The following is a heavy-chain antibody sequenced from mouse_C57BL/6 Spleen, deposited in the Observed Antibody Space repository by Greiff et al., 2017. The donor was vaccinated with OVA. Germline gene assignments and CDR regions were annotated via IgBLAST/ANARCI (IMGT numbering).Heavy chain of an antibody. CDR3: AGDGIWAMDY. V-gene: IGHV5-16*01. CDR2: INYDGSST. CDR1: GFTFSDYY. J-gene: IGHJ4*01. Sequence: EVKLLESEGGLVQPGSSMKLSCTASGFTFSDYYMAWVRQVPEKGLEWVANINYDGSSTYYLDSLKSRFTISRDNAKNILYLQMSSLKSEDTATYYCAGDGIWAMDYWGQGASVTVSS. D-gene: IGHD4-1*01.